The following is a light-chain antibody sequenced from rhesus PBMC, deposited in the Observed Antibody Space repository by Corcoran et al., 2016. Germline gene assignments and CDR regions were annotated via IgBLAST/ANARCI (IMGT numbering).Light chain of an antibody. CDR1: SSDIGGYNY. J-gene: IGLJ1*01. CDR3: SSYAGSNTYI. CDR2: DVS. Sequence: QAALTQPPSVSGTPGHSVPISCTGTSSDIGGYNYVSWYQQHPGKAPKLMIYDVSKRPSGVSDRFSGSKSGNTSSLTISGLKVEDEADYYCSSYAGSNTYIFGAGTRLTVL. V-gene: IGLV2-23*01.